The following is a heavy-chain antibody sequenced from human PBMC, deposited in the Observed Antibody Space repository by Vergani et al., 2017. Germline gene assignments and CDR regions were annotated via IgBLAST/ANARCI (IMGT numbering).Heavy chain of an antibody. CDR2: IYHSGST. V-gene: IGHV4-34*01. CDR3: ARGRKWELLGWPFDC. CDR1: GGSFSGYY. J-gene: IGHJ4*02. Sequence: QVQLQQWGAGLLKPSETLSLTCSVHGGSFSGYYWSWIRQPPGKGLEWIVEIYHSGSTNYNPSLKSRVTISVDTSKNQFSLKLSSVTAAETAVYYCARGRKWELLGWPFDCGGQGTLVTVSA. D-gene: IGHD1-26*01.